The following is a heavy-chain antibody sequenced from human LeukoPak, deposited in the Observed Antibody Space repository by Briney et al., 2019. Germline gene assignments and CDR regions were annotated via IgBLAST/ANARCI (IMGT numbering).Heavy chain of an antibody. CDR1: GFTISTYS. CDR2: ISRNSDNI. D-gene: IGHD5-24*01. Sequence: GGSLRLSCAASGFTISTYSMNWVRQAPGKGLEWVSYISRNSDNIYYADSVKGRFTISRDNAKNSLYLQMNSLRAEDTAVYYCARERWLQSPYAFDIWSQGTMVTVSS. CDR3: ARERWLQSPYAFDI. V-gene: IGHV3-48*01. J-gene: IGHJ3*02.